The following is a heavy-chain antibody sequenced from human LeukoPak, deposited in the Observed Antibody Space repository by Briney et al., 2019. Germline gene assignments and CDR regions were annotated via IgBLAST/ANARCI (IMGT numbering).Heavy chain of an antibody. D-gene: IGHD5-12*01. Sequence: GASVKVSCKASGYIFTNHYMHWVRQAPGQGLEWMGWISAYNGNTNYAQKLQGRVTMTTDTSTSTAYMELRSLRSDDTAVYYCARGRRSVVATISYYYMDVWGKGTTVTVSS. J-gene: IGHJ6*03. CDR3: ARGRRSVVATISYYYMDV. V-gene: IGHV1-18*01. CDR1: GYIFTNHY. CDR2: ISAYNGNT.